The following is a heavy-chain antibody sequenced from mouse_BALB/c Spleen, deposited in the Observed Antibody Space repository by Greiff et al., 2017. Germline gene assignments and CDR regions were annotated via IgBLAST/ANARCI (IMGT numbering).Heavy chain of an antibody. CDR2: INSNGGST. CDR1: GFTFSSYY. CDR3: ARRLLGAMDY. J-gene: IGHJ4*01. D-gene: IGHD1-2*01. V-gene: IGHV5-6-2*01. Sequence: DVHLVESGGGLVKLGGSLKLSCAASGFTFSSYYMSWVRQTPEKRLELVAAINSNGGSTYYPDTVKGRFTISRDNAKNTLYLQMSSLKSEDTALYYCARRLLGAMDYWGQGTSVTVSS.